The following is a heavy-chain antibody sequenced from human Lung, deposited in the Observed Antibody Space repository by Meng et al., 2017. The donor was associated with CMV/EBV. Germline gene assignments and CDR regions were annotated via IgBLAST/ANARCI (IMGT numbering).Heavy chain of an antibody. CDR3: LRRSGGSV. D-gene: IGHD3-10*01. CDR1: GDSITNHNL. CDR2: IPHRGSS. Sequence: VQWRESGPAPVKPSETLSLTCAVSGDSITNHNLWAWVRQPPGKGLEWIGEIPHRGSSAYNPSLKSRVSMSIDKSKNQFSLKLTSVTAADTAVYHCLRRSGGSVWGQGTLVTVSS. J-gene: IGHJ1*01. V-gene: IGHV4-4*02.